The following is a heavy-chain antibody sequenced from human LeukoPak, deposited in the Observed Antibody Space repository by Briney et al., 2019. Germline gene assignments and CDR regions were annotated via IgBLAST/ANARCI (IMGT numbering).Heavy chain of an antibody. CDR1: GFTVSGYE. D-gene: IGHD2-21*02. CDR3: ARVGDCGGDCYALDY. J-gene: IGHJ4*02. V-gene: IGHV3-48*03. CDR2: ISSSGGTI. Sequence: GGSLRLSCAASGFTVSGYEMNWVRQAPGKGLEWVSYISSSGGTIYHADSVKGRFTISRDNAKNSLYLQMNSLRAEDTAVYYCARVGDCGGDCYALDYWGQGTLVTVSS.